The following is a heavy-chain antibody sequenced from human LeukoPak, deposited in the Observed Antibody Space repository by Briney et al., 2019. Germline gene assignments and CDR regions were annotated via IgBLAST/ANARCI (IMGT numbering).Heavy chain of an antibody. CDR2: ISSSGSTI. Sequence: GGSLRLSCAASGFTFSSYEMNWVRQAPGKGLEWVSYISSSGSTIYYADSVKGRFTISRDNAKNSLYLQMNSLRAEDTAVYYCARDPSGSYYIPNWFDPWGQGTLVTVSS. CDR1: GFTFSSYE. V-gene: IGHV3-48*03. J-gene: IGHJ5*02. CDR3: ARDPSGSYYIPNWFDP. D-gene: IGHD3-10*01.